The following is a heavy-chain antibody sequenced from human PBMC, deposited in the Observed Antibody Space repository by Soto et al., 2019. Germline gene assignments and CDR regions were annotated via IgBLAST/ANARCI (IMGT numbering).Heavy chain of an antibody. V-gene: IGHV4-61*08. CDR3: ARVAPSSSFQFSFTGLDV. CDR2: IYYSGNT. CDR1: GDSVTSGDYY. Sequence: PSWTLSLTCTVSGDSVTSGDYYWSLIRQPLGKGLEWIGYIYYSGNTNYSPSLKSRVAISLDTSHNQFSLTLRSVTAADTAVYYCARVAPSSSFQFSFTGLDVWGQGTTVTVSS. J-gene: IGHJ6*02. D-gene: IGHD6-6*01.